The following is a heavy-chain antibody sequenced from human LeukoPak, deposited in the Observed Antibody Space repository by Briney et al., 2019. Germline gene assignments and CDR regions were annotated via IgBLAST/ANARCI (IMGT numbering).Heavy chain of an antibody. J-gene: IGHJ4*02. CDR2: INHSGST. CDR1: GGSFSSYY. V-gene: IGHV4-34*01. Sequence: SETLSLTCAVYGGSFSSYYWSWIRQPPGKGLEWIGEINHSGSTNYNPSLKSRVTISVDTSKNQFSLKLSSVTAADTAVYYCARGYNTFDYWGQGTLVTVSS. CDR3: ARGYNTFDY. D-gene: IGHD5-24*01.